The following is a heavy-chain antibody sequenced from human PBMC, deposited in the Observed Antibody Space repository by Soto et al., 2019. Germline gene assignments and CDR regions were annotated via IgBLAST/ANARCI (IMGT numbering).Heavy chain of an antibody. CDR2: ISGSGGST. V-gene: IGHV3-23*01. CDR1: GFSFSSYA. J-gene: IGHJ3*02. CDR3: AKRKTHAFDI. Sequence: GGSLRRSCTACGFSFSSYARSWVRQAPGKGLEWVSAISGSGGSTYYADSVKGRFTISRDNSKNTLYLQMNSLRAEDTAVYYCAKRKTHAFDIWGQGTMVTVSS.